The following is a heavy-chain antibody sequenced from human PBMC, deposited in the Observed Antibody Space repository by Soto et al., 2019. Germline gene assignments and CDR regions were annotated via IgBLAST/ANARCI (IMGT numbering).Heavy chain of an antibody. V-gene: IGHV4-59*01. Sequence: SETLSLTCTVSGGSISSYHWSWIRQPPGKGLEWIGYIYYSGSTNYNPSLKSRVTISVDTSKNQFSLKLSSVTAADTAVYYCARDSGYEVNYWGQGTLVTVSS. CDR3: ARDSGYEVNY. CDR1: GGSISSYH. J-gene: IGHJ4*02. CDR2: IYYSGST. D-gene: IGHD5-12*01.